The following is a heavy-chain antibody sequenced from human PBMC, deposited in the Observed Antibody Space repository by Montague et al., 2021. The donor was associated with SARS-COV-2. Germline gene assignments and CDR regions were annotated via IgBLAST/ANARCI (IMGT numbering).Heavy chain of an antibody. CDR3: ARAANILSGFYNHPFEY. J-gene: IGHJ4*02. CDR2: IYDSDTT. Sequence: SETQSLTCTVSGGSVISDTYFWSWIRQPPGKGLEWIAYIYDSDTTNNNPSFWSRVSMSSDRYKNQFSLKLTSVTPADTAVYYCARAANILSGFYNHPFEYWGQGILVTVSS. V-gene: IGHV4-61*01. CDR1: GGSVISDTYF. D-gene: IGHD3-9*01.